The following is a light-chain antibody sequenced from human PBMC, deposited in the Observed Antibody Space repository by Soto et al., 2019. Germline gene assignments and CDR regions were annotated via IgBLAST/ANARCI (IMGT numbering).Light chain of an antibody. CDR3: QQSWT. Sequence: DIQMTQSPSTLSASVGDRVTITCRASQSISSWLAWYQQKPGKAPKLLIYKASSLESGVPSRFSGSGSGTECTLTISSLQADDFATYYCQQSWTFGQGTKVEIK. CDR1: QSISSW. CDR2: KAS. J-gene: IGKJ1*01. V-gene: IGKV1-5*03.